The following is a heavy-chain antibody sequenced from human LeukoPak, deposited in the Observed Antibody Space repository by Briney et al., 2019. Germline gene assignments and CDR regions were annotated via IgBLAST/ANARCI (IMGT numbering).Heavy chain of an antibody. J-gene: IGHJ4*02. CDR1: GFNSSSYG. CDR3: AREPTYTSSWHTACDY. D-gene: IGHD6-13*01. CDR2: IRYDGNNK. V-gene: IGHV3-30*02. Sequence: GGSLRLSCAASGFNSSSYGMHWVRQAPGKGLEWVAFIRYDGNNKYYADSVMGRFTIFRDNSKNSLYLQMNSLRAEDTAVYYCAREPTYTSSWHTACDYWGQGTLVTVSS.